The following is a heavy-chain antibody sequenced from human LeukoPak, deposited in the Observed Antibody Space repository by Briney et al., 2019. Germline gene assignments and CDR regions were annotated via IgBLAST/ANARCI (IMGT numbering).Heavy chain of an antibody. CDR3: AKSTRGIAVADNFDY. CDR1: GFTFSSHA. V-gene: IGHV3-23*01. D-gene: IGHD6-19*01. CDR2: ISGSGGST. Sequence: GGSLRLSCAASGFTFSSHAMSWVRQAPGKGLEWVSAISGSGGSTYYADSVKGRFTISRDNSKNTLYLQMNSLRAEDTAVYYCAKSTRGIAVADNFDYWGQGTLVTVSS. J-gene: IGHJ4*02.